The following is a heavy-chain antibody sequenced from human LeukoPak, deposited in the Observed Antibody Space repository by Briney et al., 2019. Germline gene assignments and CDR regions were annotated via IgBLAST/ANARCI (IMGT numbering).Heavy chain of an antibody. CDR1: GGSISSYY. CDR3: ARAGDIVVAPDAFDI. V-gene: IGHV4-4*07. Sequence: SETLSLTCTVSGGSISSYYWSWIRQPAGKGLEWIGRIYTSGSTNYNPSLKSRVTMSVDTSKNQFSLKLSSVTAADTAVYYCARAGDIVVAPDAFDIWGQGTMVTVSS. D-gene: IGHD2-2*01. CDR2: IYTSGST. J-gene: IGHJ3*02.